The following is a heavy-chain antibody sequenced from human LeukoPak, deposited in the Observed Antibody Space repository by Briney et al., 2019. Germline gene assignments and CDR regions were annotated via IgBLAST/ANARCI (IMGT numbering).Heavy chain of an antibody. V-gene: IGHV4-38-2*02. J-gene: IGHJ2*01. CDR2: IYHSGST. Sequence: SETLSLTCTVSGYSISSGYYWGWIRPPPGKGLEWIGSIYHSGSTYYNPSLKSRVTISVDTSKNQFSLKLSSVTAADTAVYYCARAPSGYYPYWYFDLWGRGTLVTVSS. CDR1: GYSISSGYY. CDR3: ARAPSGYYPYWYFDL. D-gene: IGHD3-22*01.